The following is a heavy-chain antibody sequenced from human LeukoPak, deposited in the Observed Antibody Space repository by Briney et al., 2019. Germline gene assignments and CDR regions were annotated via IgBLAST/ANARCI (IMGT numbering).Heavy chain of an antibody. D-gene: IGHD2-2*01. CDR3: AREWLGYCSSTSCSGFDY. CDR2: INPNSGGT. V-gene: IGHV1-2*02. CDR1: GYTFTGYY. Sequence: ASVKVSCKASGYTFTGYYMHWVRQAPGQGLEWMGWINPNSGGTNYAQKFQGRVTMTRDTSISTAYMELSRLRSDDTAVHCCAREWLGYCSSTSCSGFDYWGQGTLVTVSS. J-gene: IGHJ4*02.